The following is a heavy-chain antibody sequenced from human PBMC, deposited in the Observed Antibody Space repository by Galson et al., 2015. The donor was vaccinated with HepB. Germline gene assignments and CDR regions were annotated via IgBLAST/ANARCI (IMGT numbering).Heavy chain of an antibody. V-gene: IGHV1-69*01. J-gene: IGHJ3*02. Sequence: SCKASGGTFSSYAISWVRQAPGQGLEWMGGIIPIFGTANYAQKFQGRVTITADESTSTAYMELSSLRSEDTAVYYCARDAAWLQLPGAFDIWGQGTMVTVSS. D-gene: IGHD5-24*01. CDR1: GGTFSSYA. CDR3: ARDAAWLQLPGAFDI. CDR2: IIPIFGTA.